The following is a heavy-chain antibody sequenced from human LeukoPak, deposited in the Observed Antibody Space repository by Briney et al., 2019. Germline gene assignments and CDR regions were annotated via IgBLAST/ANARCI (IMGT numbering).Heavy chain of an antibody. CDR3: ARDVGYYGSGSYSDY. D-gene: IGHD3-10*01. J-gene: IGHJ4*02. CDR1: GGSISSGGYY. V-gene: IGHV4-31*03. Sequence: SETPSLTCTVSGGSISSGGYYWSWIRQHPGKGLEWIGYIYYSGSTYYNPSLKSRVTISVDTSKDQFSLKLGSVTAADTAVYYCARDVGYYGSGSYSDYWGQGTLVTVSS. CDR2: IYYSGST.